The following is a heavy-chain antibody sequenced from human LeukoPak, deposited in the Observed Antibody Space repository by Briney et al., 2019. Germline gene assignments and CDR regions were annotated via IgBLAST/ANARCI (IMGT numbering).Heavy chain of an antibody. D-gene: IGHD1-1*01. CDR2: INKDGSDK. CDR3: ARNQLWSRDI. CDR1: GFTFSDFW. Sequence: PGGSLRLSCAASGFTFSDFWVEWFRQAPGKGLEWVANINKDGSDKYYMDSVTGRFSISRDNAKNSLSLQMNSLRVDDTAAYYCARNQLWSRDIWGQGILVTVSS. V-gene: IGHV3-7*01. J-gene: IGHJ4*02.